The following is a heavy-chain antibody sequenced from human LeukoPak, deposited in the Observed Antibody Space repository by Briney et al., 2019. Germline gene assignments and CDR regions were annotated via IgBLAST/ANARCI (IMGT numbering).Heavy chain of an antibody. J-gene: IGHJ3*02. V-gene: IGHV3-23*01. CDR2: ISGSGGST. D-gene: IGHD3-3*01. CDR1: GFTFSSYA. Sequence: GGSLRLSCAASGFTFSSYAMSWVRQAPGKGLEWVSAISGSGGSTYYADSVKGRFTISRDSSKNTLYLQMNSLRAEDTAVYYCAIQSRYYDFWSGPQSDAFDIWGQGTMVTVSS. CDR3: AIQSRYYDFWSGPQSDAFDI.